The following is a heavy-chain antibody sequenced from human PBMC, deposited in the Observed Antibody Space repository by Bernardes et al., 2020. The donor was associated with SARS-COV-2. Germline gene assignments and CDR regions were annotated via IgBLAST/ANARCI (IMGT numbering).Heavy chain of an antibody. Sequence: SLRLSCAASGFTFDDYAMHWVRQAPGKGLEWVSGISWNSGSIGYADSVKGRFTISRDNAKNSLYLQMNSLRAEDTALYYCAKDMDIVVVVAARVAFDIWGQGTMVTVSS. CDR2: ISWNSGSI. D-gene: IGHD2-15*01. CDR1: GFTFDDYA. J-gene: IGHJ3*02. V-gene: IGHV3-9*01. CDR3: AKDMDIVVVVAARVAFDI.